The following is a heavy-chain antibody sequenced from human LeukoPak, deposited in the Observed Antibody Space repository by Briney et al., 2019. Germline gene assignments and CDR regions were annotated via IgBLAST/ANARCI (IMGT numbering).Heavy chain of an antibody. V-gene: IGHV3-66*01. CDR2: IYSGGST. CDR3: AKARGGQAFDY. D-gene: IGHD3-10*01. Sequence: PGGSLRLSCAASGFTVSSNFMTWVRQAPGQGLEWVSVIYSGGSTYYADSVKDRFTIPRDNSKNMLYLQMNSLRAEDTAVYYCAKARGGQAFDYWGQGTLVTVSS. J-gene: IGHJ4*02. CDR1: GFTVSSNF.